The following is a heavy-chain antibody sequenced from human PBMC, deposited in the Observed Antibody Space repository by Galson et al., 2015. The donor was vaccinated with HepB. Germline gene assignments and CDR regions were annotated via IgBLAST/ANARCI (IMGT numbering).Heavy chain of an antibody. Sequence: SVKVSCKASGYSFSNYGLSWIRQAPSPGLEWMGWFSGYDGSTNYAQKFQGRVTMTADASTGTAYLELTNLRSDDTAVYYCARDSRLELRLNNYFSYGMDVWGQGSAVTVSS. D-gene: IGHD1-1*01. CDR1: GYSFSNYG. J-gene: IGHJ6*02. CDR2: FSGYDGST. V-gene: IGHV1-18*01. CDR3: ARDSRLELRLNNYFSYGMDV.